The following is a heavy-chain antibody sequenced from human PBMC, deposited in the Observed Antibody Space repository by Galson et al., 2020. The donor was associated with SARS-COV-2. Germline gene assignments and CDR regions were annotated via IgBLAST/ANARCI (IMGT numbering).Heavy chain of an antibody. D-gene: IGHD2-2*01. V-gene: IGHV4-61*02. CDR1: GGSISSGSYY. CDR3: AREGIVVDPHHYYYYYGMDV. CDR2: IYTSGST. J-gene: IGHJ6*02. Sequence: SETLSLTCTVSGGSISSGSYYWSWIRQPAGKGLEWIGRIYTSGSTNYNPSLKSRVTISVDTSKNQFSLKLSSVTAADTAVYYCAREGIVVDPHHYYYYYGMDVWGQGTTVTVSS.